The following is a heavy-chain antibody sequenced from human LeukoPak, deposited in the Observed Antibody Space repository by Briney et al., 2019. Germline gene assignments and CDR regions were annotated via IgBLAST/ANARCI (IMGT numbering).Heavy chain of an antibody. J-gene: IGHJ4*02. CDR2: TYYRSKWYN. V-gene: IGHV6-1*01. CDR3: ARGRKWGESGFDY. Sequence: SQTLSLTCAISGDSVSNNSAAWTWIRQSPSRGLEWLGRTYYRSKWYNDYAVPVKSRITINPDTSKNHFSLQLNSVTPEDTAVYYCARGRKWGESGFDYWGQGTLVTVSS. D-gene: IGHD1-26*01. CDR1: GDSVSNNSAA.